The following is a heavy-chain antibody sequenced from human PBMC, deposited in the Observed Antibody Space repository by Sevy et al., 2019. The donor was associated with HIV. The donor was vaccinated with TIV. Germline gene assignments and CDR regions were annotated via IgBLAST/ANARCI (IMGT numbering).Heavy chain of an antibody. V-gene: IGHV3-53*01. Sequence: GGSLTHSCAASGFTVNSDYMSWVRQAPGKGLEWVSVVYSGGTTYYADSVKGRFTISRDNSKNILYLQMNSLRAEDTAVYYCARHISFGELGSWFDPWGQGTLVTVSS. CDR1: GFTVNSDY. CDR3: ARHISFGELGSWFDP. CDR2: VYSGGTT. J-gene: IGHJ5*02. D-gene: IGHD3-10*01.